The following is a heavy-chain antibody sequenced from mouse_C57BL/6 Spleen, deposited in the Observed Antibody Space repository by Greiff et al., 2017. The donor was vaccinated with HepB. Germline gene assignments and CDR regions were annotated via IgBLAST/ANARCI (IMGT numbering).Heavy chain of an antibody. CDR2: ISNGGGST. Sequence: EVKLEESGGGLVQPGGSLKLSCAASGFTFSDYYMYWVRQTPEKRLEWVAYISNGGGSTYYPDTVKGRFTISRDNAKNTLYLQMSRLKSEDTAMYYCAILENYYGSSYWYFDVWGTGTTVTVSS. D-gene: IGHD1-1*01. J-gene: IGHJ1*03. V-gene: IGHV5-12*01. CDR1: GFTFSDYY. CDR3: AILENYYGSSYWYFDV.